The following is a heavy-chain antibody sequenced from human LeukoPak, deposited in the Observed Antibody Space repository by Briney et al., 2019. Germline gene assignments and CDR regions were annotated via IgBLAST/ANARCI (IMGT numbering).Heavy chain of an antibody. CDR3: ARWDRAYCGGDCYLISAFDI. D-gene: IGHD2-21*02. V-gene: IGHV3-30-3*01. CDR1: GFTFSSYA. Sequence: PGGSLRLSCAASGFTFSSYAMHWVRQAPAKGLAWVAVISYDGSNKYYADSVKGRFTISRDNSKNTLYLQMNSLRAEDTAVYYCARWDRAYCGGDCYLISAFDIWGQGTMVTVSS. CDR2: ISYDGSNK. J-gene: IGHJ3*02.